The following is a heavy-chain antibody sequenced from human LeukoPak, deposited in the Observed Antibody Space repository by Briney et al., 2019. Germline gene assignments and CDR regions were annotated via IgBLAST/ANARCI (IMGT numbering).Heavy chain of an antibody. CDR3: ARGNYYGMDV. J-gene: IGHJ6*02. D-gene: IGHD2/OR15-2a*01. V-gene: IGHV3-74*03. CDR1: ESTFSKFW. Sequence: GGSLRLSCAASESTFSKFWMHWVRQAPGKGLMWVSGINRDGSTTTYADSVKGRFTVSRDNAKNTLYLQMNSLRAEDTAVYYCARGNYYGMDVWGQGTTVTVSS. CDR2: INRDGSTT.